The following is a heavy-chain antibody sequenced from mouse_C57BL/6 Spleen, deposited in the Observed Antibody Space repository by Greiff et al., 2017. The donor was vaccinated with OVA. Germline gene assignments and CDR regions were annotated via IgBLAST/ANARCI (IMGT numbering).Heavy chain of an antibody. D-gene: IGHD2-5*01. V-gene: IGHV1-62-2*01. CDR2: FYPGSGSI. J-gene: IGHJ4*01. CDR3: ARHEEAYSNYVVSYAMDY. Sequence: QVQLQQSGAELVKPGASVKLSCKASGYTFTEYTIHWVKQRSGQGLEWIGWFYPGSGSIKYNEKFKDKATLTADKSSSTVYMELSRLTSEDSAVYFCARHEEAYSNYVVSYAMDYWGQGTSVTVSS. CDR1: GYTFTEYT.